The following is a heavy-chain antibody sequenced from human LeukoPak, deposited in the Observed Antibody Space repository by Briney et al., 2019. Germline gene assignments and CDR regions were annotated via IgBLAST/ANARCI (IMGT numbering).Heavy chain of an antibody. CDR1: GGSISNYY. Sequence: PSETLSLTCTVSGGSISNYYWTWIRQSPGKGLEWIGYIHYSGSTNYNPSHKSRVTISVDTSKNQFSLKLTSVTAADTAVYFCGRSTAYSGAGGVDSWGQGTLVTVSS. D-gene: IGHD6-19*01. J-gene: IGHJ5*01. CDR2: IHYSGST. CDR3: GRSTAYSGAGGVDS. V-gene: IGHV4-59*01.